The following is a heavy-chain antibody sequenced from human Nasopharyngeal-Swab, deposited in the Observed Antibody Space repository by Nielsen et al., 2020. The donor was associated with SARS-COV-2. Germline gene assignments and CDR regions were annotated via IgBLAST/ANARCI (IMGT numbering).Heavy chain of an antibody. J-gene: IGHJ4*02. D-gene: IGHD2-15*01. Sequence: GESLKLSCAASGFPFLSYAMLLVRQAPGKGLEWVSAISGSGGSTYYADSVKGRFTISRDNSKNTLYLQMSSLRAEDTAVYYCVKGDIVVVVAAAEVYWGQGTLVTVSS. CDR2: ISGSGGST. V-gene: IGHV3-23*01. CDR3: VKGDIVVVVAAAEVY. CDR1: GFPFLSYA.